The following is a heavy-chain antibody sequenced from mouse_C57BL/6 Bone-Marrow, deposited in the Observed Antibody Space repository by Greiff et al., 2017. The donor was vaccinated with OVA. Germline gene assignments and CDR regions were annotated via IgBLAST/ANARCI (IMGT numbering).Heavy chain of an antibody. J-gene: IGHJ3*01. CDR2: IDPSDSYT. CDR1: GYTFTSYW. CDR3: ARRGDYGSSSWFAY. V-gene: IGHV1-69*01. D-gene: IGHD1-1*01. Sequence: VQLQQSGAELVMPGASVKLSCKASGYTFTSYWMHWVKQRPGQGLEWIGEIDPSDSYTNYNQKFKGKSTLTVDKSSSPAYMQLSSLTSEDSAVYDCARRGDYGSSSWFAYWGQGTLVTVSA.